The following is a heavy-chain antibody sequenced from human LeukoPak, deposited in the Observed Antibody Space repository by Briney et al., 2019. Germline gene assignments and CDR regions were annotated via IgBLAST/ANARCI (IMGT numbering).Heavy chain of an antibody. CDR2: IWYDGSNK. Sequence: GGSLRLSCAASGFTFSSYGMHWVRQAPGKGLEWVAVIWYDGSNKYYADSVKGRFTISRDNSKNTLYLQMNSLRAEDTAVYYCARDSAAAGTLGYFDYWGQGTLVTVSS. CDR3: ARDSAAAGTLGYFDY. V-gene: IGHV3-33*01. D-gene: IGHD6-13*01. CDR1: GFTFSSYG. J-gene: IGHJ4*02.